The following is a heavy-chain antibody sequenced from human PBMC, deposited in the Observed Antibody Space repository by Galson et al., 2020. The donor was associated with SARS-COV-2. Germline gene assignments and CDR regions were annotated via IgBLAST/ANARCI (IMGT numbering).Heavy chain of an antibody. Sequence: GGSLRLSCAASGFTFSSYAMSWVRQAPGKGLEWVSAISGSGGSTYYADSVKGRFTISRDNSKNTLYLQMNSLRAEDTAVYYCAKDYYGSGNQDYYYYGMDVWGQGTTVTFSS. CDR2: ISGSGGST. CDR3: AKDYYGSGNQDYYYYGMDV. D-gene: IGHD3-10*01. V-gene: IGHV3-23*01. CDR1: GFTFSSYA. J-gene: IGHJ6*02.